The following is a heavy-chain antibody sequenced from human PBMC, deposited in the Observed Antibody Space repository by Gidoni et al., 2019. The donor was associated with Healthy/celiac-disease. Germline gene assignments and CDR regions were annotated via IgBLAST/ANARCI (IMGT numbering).Heavy chain of an antibody. D-gene: IGHD6-19*01. Sequence: QLQLQESGSGLVKPSQTLSLTCAAPATPISSGGYSWSWIRQPPGKGLEWIGYIYHSGSTYYNPSLKSRVTISVDRSKNQFSLKLSSVTAADTAVYYCAREDPVAGTVGYWGQGTLVTVSS. CDR1: ATPISSGGYS. V-gene: IGHV4-30-2*01. CDR2: IYHSGST. CDR3: AREDPVAGTVGY. J-gene: IGHJ4*02.